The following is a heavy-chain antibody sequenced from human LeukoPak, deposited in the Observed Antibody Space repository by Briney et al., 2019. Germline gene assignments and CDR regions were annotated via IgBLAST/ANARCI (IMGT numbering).Heavy chain of an antibody. CDR2: IIPIFGTA. V-gene: IGHV1-69*06. J-gene: IGHJ1*01. CDR1: GYTFTGYY. Sequence: EASVKVSCKASGYTFTGYYMHWVRQAPGQGLEWMGGIIPIFGTANYAQKFQGRVTITADKSTSTAYMELSSLRSEDTAVYYCARHAAAGTSEYFQHWGQGTLVTVSS. D-gene: IGHD6-13*01. CDR3: ARHAAAGTSEYFQH.